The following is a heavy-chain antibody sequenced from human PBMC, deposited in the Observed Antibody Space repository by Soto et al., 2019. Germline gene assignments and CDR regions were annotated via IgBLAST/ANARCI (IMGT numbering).Heavy chain of an antibody. Sequence: QVQLQQWGAGLLKPSETLSLTCAVYGGSFSGYYWSWIRQPPGKGLEWIGELNHSGSTNYNPSLKSRVTISVDTSKNQFALKLSSVTTADTAVYYCARGLADRYGSGMIVWFDPWGQGTLVTVSS. V-gene: IGHV4-34*01. CDR1: GGSFSGYY. CDR3: ARGLADRYGSGMIVWFDP. D-gene: IGHD3-10*01. J-gene: IGHJ5*02. CDR2: LNHSGST.